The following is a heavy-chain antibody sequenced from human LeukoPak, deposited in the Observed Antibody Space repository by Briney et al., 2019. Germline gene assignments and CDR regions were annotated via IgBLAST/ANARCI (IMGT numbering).Heavy chain of an antibody. J-gene: IGHJ3*02. V-gene: IGHV1-8*03. CDR1: GYTFTSYD. D-gene: IGHD3-9*01. Sequence: ASVKVSCKASGYTFTSYDINWVRQATGQGLEWMGWMNPNSGNTGHAQKFQGRVTITRNTSISTAYMELSSLRSEDTAVYYCARRQYDILTGYFDAFDIWGQGTMVTVSS. CDR3: ARRQYDILTGYFDAFDI. CDR2: MNPNSGNT.